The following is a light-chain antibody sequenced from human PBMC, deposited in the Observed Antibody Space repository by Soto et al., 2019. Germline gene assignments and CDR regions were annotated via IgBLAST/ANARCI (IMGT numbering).Light chain of an antibody. CDR1: RSNIGNNA. CDR2: NNN. V-gene: IGLV1-44*01. J-gene: IGLJ3*02. Sequence: QSVLTQPPSASGTPGQRVTISCSGSRSNIGNNAVSWYQQFPGTAPKLLIYNNNQRPSGVPDRFSGSKSGTSASLAISGLQSEDEADYYCATWDDSLNARGVLGGGTKLTVL. CDR3: ATWDDSLNARGV.